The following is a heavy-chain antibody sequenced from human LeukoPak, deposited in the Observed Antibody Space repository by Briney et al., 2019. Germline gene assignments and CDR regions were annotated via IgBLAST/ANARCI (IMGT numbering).Heavy chain of an antibody. CDR1: GYTFTSYD. D-gene: IGHD3-22*01. V-gene: IGHV1-8*01. CDR3: ARGSYYDSSGYETAFDI. J-gene: IGHJ3*02. Sequence: ASVKVSCTASGYTFTSYDINWVRQATGQGLEWMGWMNPNSGNTGYAQKFQGRVTMTRNTSISTAYMELSSLRSEDTAVYYCARGSYYDSSGYETAFDIWGQGTMVTVSS. CDR2: MNPNSGNT.